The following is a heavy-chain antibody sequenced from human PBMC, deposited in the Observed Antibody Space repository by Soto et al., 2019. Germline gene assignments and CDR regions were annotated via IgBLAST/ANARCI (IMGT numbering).Heavy chain of an antibody. J-gene: IGHJ6*02. CDR1: GYAISRGHY. V-gene: IGHV4-38-2*01. CDR3: ARSYDSGGYHPNYYGMEV. CDR2: IYHSGST. Sequence: PSETLSLTCGVSGYAISRGHYWGWIRQPPGKGLEWIGSIYHSGSTYHNPSLKSRVTISVDTSKNQFSLKLSSVTAADTAVYYCARSYDSGGYHPNYYGMEVWGQGTTVTVSS. D-gene: IGHD3-22*01.